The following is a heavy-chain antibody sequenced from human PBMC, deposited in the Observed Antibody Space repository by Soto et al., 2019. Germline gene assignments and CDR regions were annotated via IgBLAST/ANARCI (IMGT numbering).Heavy chain of an antibody. V-gene: IGHV1-2*04. CDR3: ARGTTGTTSFYYYYYGMDV. J-gene: IGHJ6*02. CDR2: INPNSGGT. CDR1: GDTFTGYY. D-gene: IGHD1-1*01. Sequence: ASVKVSCKASGDTFTGYYMHWVRQAPGQGLEWMGWINPNSGGTNYAQKFQGWVTMTRDTSISTAYMELSRLRSDDTAVYYCARGTTGTTSFYYYYYGMDVWGQGTTVTVSS.